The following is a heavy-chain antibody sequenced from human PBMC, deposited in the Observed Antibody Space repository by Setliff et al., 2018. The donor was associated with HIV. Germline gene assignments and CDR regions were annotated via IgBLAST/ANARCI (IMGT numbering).Heavy chain of an antibody. J-gene: IGHJ2*01. V-gene: IGHV1-18*01. CDR3: ARGLTIFDPDWYFDL. CDR2: IGPYNDRT. CDR1: GYMFIAYG. D-gene: IGHD3-3*01. Sequence: GASVKVSCKTSGYMFIAYGMSWVRRAPGQGLEWMGWIGPYNDRTEYEQKFQGRVTMTTDTSANTAYMELRSLGSDDTAVYYCARGLTIFDPDWYFDLWGRGTLVTVSS.